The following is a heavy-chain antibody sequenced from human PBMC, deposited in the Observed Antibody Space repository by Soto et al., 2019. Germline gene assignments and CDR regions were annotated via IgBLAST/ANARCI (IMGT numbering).Heavy chain of an antibody. CDR1: GFTFSSYA. CDR2: ISGSGGST. Sequence: EVQLLESGGGLVQPGGSLRLSCAASGFTFSSYAMSWVHQAPGKGLEWVSAISGSGGSTYYADSVKGRFTISRDNSKNTLYLQMNSLRAEDTAVYYCAKGVAAYLTPGADYWGQGTLVTVSS. CDR3: AKGVAAYLTPGADY. V-gene: IGHV3-23*01. D-gene: IGHD1-26*01. J-gene: IGHJ4*02.